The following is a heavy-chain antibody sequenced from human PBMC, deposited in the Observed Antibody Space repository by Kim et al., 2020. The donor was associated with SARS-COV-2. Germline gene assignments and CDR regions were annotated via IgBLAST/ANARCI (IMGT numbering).Heavy chain of an antibody. J-gene: IGHJ6*02. V-gene: IGHV1-46*01. CDR2: INPSGGST. Sequence: ASVKVSCKASGYTFTSYYMHWVRQAPGQGLEWMGIINPSGGSTSYAQKFQGRVTMTRDTSTSTVYMELSSLRSEDTAVYYCARDLAVAGTDYYYYYYYGMDVWGQGTTVTVSS. CDR1: GYTFTSYY. D-gene: IGHD6-19*01. CDR3: ARDLAVAGTDYYYYYYYGMDV.